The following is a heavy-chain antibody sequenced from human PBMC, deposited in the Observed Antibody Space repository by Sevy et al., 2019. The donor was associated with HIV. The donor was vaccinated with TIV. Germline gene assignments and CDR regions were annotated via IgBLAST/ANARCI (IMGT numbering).Heavy chain of an antibody. Sequence: ASVKVSCKASDYTFTSYGISWVRQAPGQGLEWMGWISAYNGNTNYAQKLQGRVTMTTDTSTSTAYMELRSLRSDDTAVYYCARDRTRGNYDFWSGPRGWFDPWGQGTLVTVSS. CDR1: DYTFTSYG. D-gene: IGHD3-3*01. J-gene: IGHJ5*02. V-gene: IGHV1-18*01. CDR2: ISAYNGNT. CDR3: ARDRTRGNYDFWSGPRGWFDP.